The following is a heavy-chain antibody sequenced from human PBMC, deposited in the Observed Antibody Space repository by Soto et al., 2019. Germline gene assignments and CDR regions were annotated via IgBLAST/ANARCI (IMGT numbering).Heavy chain of an antibody. V-gene: IGHV3-11*06. Sequence: VGSLRLSCAASGFTFSDHYMTWIRQAPGKGLEWISYINPSGSYTHYADSVKGRFTISRDNAENSLSLQMNSLRPEDTALYYCARGLHSMDVWGQGATVTVSS. D-gene: IGHD2-15*01. CDR1: GFTFSDHY. J-gene: IGHJ6*02. CDR2: INPSGSYT. CDR3: ARGLHSMDV.